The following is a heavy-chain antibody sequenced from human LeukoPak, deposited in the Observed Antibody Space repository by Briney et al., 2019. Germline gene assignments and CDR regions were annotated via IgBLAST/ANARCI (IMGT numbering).Heavy chain of an antibody. CDR3: TRGSGSYEFDY. V-gene: IGHV3-73*01. CDR1: GLTFSGSA. CDR2: IRSKANSYAT. Sequence: GESLKLSCAASGLTFSGSAIHWVRQASGKGLEWVGRIRSKANSYATAYAASVKGRFTISRDDPKNTAYLQMNSLKTEDTAVYYCTRGSGSYEFDYWGQGTLVTVSS. D-gene: IGHD1-26*01. J-gene: IGHJ4*02.